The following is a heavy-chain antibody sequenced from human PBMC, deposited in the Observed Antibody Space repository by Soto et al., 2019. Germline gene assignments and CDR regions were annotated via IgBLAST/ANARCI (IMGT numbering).Heavy chain of an antibody. CDR2: IIPIFGTA. D-gene: IGHD2-2*01. V-gene: IGHV1-69*13. J-gene: IGHJ4*02. Sequence: ASVKVSCKASGGTFSSYAISWVRQAPGQGLEWMGGIIPIFGTANYAQKFQGRVTITADESTSTAYMELSSLRSEDTAVYYCARDLWDLDDGVVPAAIGDYWGQGTLVTVSS. CDR3: ARDLWDLDDGVVPAAIGDY. CDR1: GGTFSSYA.